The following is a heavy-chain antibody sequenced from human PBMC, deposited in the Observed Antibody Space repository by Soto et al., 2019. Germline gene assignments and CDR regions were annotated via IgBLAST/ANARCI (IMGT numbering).Heavy chain of an antibody. CDR2: VHWNDDK. J-gene: IGHJ6*02. CDR1: GFSLSTTWEG. CDR3: AHTRLGDTRTDYNGLDV. V-gene: IGHV2-5*01. D-gene: IGHD3-3*01. Sequence: QITLKEAGPTLVKPTQTLTLTCTFSGFSLSTTWEGVFWIRQPPGKAPEWLALVHWNDDKRYSPSLRPRLTIRKDTYRNQVVLSLTILDPVDTGTYYCAHTRLGDTRTDYNGLDVWVQGPTVIVAS.